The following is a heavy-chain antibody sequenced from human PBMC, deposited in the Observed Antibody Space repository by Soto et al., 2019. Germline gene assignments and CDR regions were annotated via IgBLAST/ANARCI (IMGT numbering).Heavy chain of an antibody. Sequence: EVQLLESGGGLVQPGGSLRLSCAASGFTFSSYAMSWVRQAPGKGLEWVSAISGSGGSTYYADSVKGRFTISRDNSKNTLYLQMNSLRAEDTAVYYCAKDARRQLGGKTVLFDYGGQGTLVTVSS. D-gene: IGHD6-6*01. CDR1: GFTFSSYA. CDR3: AKDARRQLGGKTVLFDY. V-gene: IGHV3-23*01. CDR2: ISGSGGST. J-gene: IGHJ4*02.